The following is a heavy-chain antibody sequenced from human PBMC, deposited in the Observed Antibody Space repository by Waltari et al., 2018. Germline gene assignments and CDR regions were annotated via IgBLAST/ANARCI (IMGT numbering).Heavy chain of an antibody. Sequence: QVQLVQSGAEVKKPGASVKVSCKVSGYTLTELSMHWVRQAPGKGLEWMGGVGPEYGETNYAKKFQGRVTMTEDTSTDPAYMELSSLRSEDTAGYYCAKLKDIVGLERGGAWGQGTLVTVSS. CDR1: GYTLTELS. CDR2: VGPEYGET. CDR3: AKLKDIVGLERGGA. J-gene: IGHJ5*02. D-gene: IGHD2-15*01. V-gene: IGHV1-24*01.